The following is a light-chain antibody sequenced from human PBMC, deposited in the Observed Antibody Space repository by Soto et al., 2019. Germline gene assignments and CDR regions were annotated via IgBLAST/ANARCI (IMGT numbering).Light chain of an antibody. J-gene: IGKJ1*01. V-gene: IGKV1-17*01. Sequence: DIQMTQSPSSLSASVGDRVTITCRASQGIRNELGWYQQKPGKAPKRLIYAASSLQRGVPSRFSGSGSETEFTLTIGSLQPEDFATYFCLQHSSYPPTFGQGTRLEVK. CDR1: QGIRNE. CDR2: AAS. CDR3: LQHSSYPPT.